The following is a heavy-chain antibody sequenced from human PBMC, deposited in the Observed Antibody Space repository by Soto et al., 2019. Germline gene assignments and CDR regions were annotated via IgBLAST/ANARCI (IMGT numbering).Heavy chain of an antibody. CDR1: GDSISSRSYY. D-gene: IGHD2-21*02. V-gene: IGHV4-39*01. CDR3: ARQRTSVVTQAYFDV. J-gene: IGHJ4*02. CDR2: IYYSGST. Sequence: SETLSLTCTVTGDSISSRSYYWGWIRQPPGKGLEWIGSIYYSGSTYNNPSLRSRVSMSIDTSKYQFSLKLKSVTAADTALYLCARQRTSVVTQAYFDVWGTGSQVTVSS.